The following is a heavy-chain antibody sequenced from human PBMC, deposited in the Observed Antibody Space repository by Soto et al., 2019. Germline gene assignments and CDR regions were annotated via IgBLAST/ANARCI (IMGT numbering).Heavy chain of an antibody. CDR2: ISSYNGNT. CDR3: ARGPRYCSSSSCFSRVTLVDP. Sequence: QVQLVQSGAEVKKPGPSVKVSCKASGYTFTSYGISWVRQAPGQGLEWMGWISSYNGNTNYAQKVQGRVTMTTDTSASTTFMELRGLISDDTAVYYCARGPRYCSSSSCFSRVTLVDPGGQGTLVTVSS. J-gene: IGHJ5*02. CDR1: GYTFTSYG. D-gene: IGHD2-2*01. V-gene: IGHV1-18*01.